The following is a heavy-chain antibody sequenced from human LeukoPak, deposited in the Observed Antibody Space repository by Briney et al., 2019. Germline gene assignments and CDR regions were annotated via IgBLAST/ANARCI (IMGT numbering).Heavy chain of an antibody. CDR1: GGSISSGSYY. CDR3: QTMVRGGAVY. D-gene: IGHD3-10*01. Sequence: SETLSLTCTVSGGSISSGSYYWSWIRQPAGKGLGWIGRIYTSGSTSYNPSLKSRVTISVDTSKNQFSLKLSSVTAADTAVYYRQTMVRGGAVYWGQGTLVTVSS. V-gene: IGHV4-61*02. J-gene: IGHJ4*02. CDR2: IYTSGST.